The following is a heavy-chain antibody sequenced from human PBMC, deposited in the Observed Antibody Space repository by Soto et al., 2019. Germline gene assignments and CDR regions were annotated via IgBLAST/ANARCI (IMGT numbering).Heavy chain of an antibody. V-gene: IGHV1-69*13. D-gene: IGHD4-17*01. CDR3: ARAGIHDYGDSAWFDP. CDR2: IIPIFGTA. Sequence: GASVKVSCKASGGTFSSYAISWVRQAPGQGLEWMGGIIPIFGTANYAQKFQGRVTITADESTSTAYMELSSLRSEDTAVYYCARAGIHDYGDSAWFDPWGQGTRVTVSS. J-gene: IGHJ5*02. CDR1: GGTFSSYA.